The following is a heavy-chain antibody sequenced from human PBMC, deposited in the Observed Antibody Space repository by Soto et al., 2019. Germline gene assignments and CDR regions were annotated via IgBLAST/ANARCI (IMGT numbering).Heavy chain of an antibody. CDR2: INPSDSYT. D-gene: IGHD1-26*01. Sequence: PGESLKISCKGSGYSFTNYWISWVRQMPGKGLEWMGRINPSDSYTNYSPSLQGHVTISADKSISTAYLQWSSLKASDTAMYYCARFSVGATTKDSWGQGTLVTVSS. CDR3: ARFSVGATTKDS. J-gene: IGHJ4*02. CDR1: GYSFTNYW. V-gene: IGHV5-10-1*01.